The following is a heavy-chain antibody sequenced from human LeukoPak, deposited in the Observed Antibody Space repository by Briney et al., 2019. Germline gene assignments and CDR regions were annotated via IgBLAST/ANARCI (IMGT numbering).Heavy chain of an antibody. J-gene: IGHJ6*02. Sequence: GGSLRLSCAASGFSFSTYWMSWVRQAPGKGLEWAALINPDGTERYYVDSVKGRFTISRGNAKNSLDLQMDSLRAEDTAMYSCARDLAAVPGPRMDVWGQGTTVTVSS. D-gene: IGHD6-19*01. CDR1: GFSFSTYW. CDR2: INPDGTER. CDR3: ARDLAAVPGPRMDV. V-gene: IGHV3-7*03.